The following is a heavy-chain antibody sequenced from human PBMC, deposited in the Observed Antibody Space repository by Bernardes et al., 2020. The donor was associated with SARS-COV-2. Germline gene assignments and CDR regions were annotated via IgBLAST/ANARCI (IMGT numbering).Heavy chain of an antibody. Sequence: SETLSLTCTVSGGSISSYYWSWIRQPPGKGLEWIGYIYYSGSTNYNPSLKSRVTISVDTSKNQFSLKLSSVTAADTAVYYCARMGGYFDYWGQGTLVTVSS. CDR2: IYYSGST. D-gene: IGHD3-16*01. CDR3: ARMGGYFDY. V-gene: IGHV4-59*01. J-gene: IGHJ4*02. CDR1: GGSISSYY.